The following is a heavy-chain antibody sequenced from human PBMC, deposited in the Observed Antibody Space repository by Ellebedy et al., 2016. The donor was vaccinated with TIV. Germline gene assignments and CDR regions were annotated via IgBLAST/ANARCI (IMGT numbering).Heavy chain of an antibody. CDR1: GFTFSTYG. D-gene: IGHD2-15*01. Sequence: GGSLRLXXAASGFTFSTYGMSWVRQAPGKGLDWVANIKEDGSAIYYVDSVKGRFTISRDNAKNSLYLQMNSLRTEDTAVYYCARAIGAGDGKWGQGALVTVSS. CDR3: ARAIGAGDGK. V-gene: IGHV3-7*01. CDR2: IKEDGSAI. J-gene: IGHJ4*02.